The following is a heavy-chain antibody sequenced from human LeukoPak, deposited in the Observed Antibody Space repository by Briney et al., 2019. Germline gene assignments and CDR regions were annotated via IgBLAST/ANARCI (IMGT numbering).Heavy chain of an antibody. D-gene: IGHD2-2*01. Sequence: SETLSLTCTVSGGSISSGSYYWSWIRQPPGKGLEWIWYIYYSGSTNYNPSLKSRVTISVDTSKNQFSLKLSSVTAADAAVYYCARDACSSTSCYGYFQHWGQGTLVTVSS. CDR3: ARDACSSTSCYGYFQH. J-gene: IGHJ1*01. V-gene: IGHV4-61*01. CDR2: IYYSGST. CDR1: GGSISSGSYY.